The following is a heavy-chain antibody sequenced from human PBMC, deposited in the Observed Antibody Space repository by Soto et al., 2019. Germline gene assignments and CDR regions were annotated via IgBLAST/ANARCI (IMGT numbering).Heavy chain of an antibody. V-gene: IGHV3-30*18. CDR1: GFTFSSYG. J-gene: IGHJ4*01. Sequence: QVQLAESGGGVVQPGRSLRLSCAASGFTFSSYGMHWVRQAPGKGLEWVALISYDGSERYCTDSVKGLFTISTDNSKNSVSLQMNSLRTDDTAVYYCAKDLVSYYNLPEDWGHGTLVTVSS. CDR2: ISYDGSER. D-gene: IGHD3-10*01. CDR3: AKDLVSYYNLPED.